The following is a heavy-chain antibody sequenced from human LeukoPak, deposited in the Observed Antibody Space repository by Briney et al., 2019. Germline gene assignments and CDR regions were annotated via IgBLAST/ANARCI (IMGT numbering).Heavy chain of an antibody. CDR1: GFTFSTYW. CDR3: ARITSGDYYDY. CDR2: INSDGSST. D-gene: IGHD1-26*01. J-gene: IGHJ4*02. V-gene: IGHV3-74*01. Sequence: GGSLRLSCAASGFTFSTYWMHWVRQAPGKGLVWVSRINSDGSSTRYADSVKGRFTISRDNAKNTLYLQMNSLRAEDTAVYYCARITSGDYYDYWGQGTLVPVSS.